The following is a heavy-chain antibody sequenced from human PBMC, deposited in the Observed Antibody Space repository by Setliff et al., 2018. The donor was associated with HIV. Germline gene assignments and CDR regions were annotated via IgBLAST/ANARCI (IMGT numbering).Heavy chain of an antibody. V-gene: IGHV4-59*11. CDR1: GASIRSHY. Sequence: PSETLSLTCTVSGASIRSHYWSWIRQSPGKGLEWIGKIYHSGSTNYNPSLKSRVTISVDKSKNQFSLNLSSVTAADTAMYYCAREYGDLFYFDYWGQGTLVTVSS. J-gene: IGHJ4*02. D-gene: IGHD4-17*01. CDR2: IYHSGST. CDR3: AREYGDLFYFDY.